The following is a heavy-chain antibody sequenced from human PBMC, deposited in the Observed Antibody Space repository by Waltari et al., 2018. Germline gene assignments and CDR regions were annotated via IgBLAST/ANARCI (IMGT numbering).Heavy chain of an antibody. CDR1: NFYISNGYY. D-gene: IGHD3-10*01. CDR3: ARDVEGDVVLYGSPRRFDY. CDR2: MYYRGTP. V-gene: IGHV4-38-2*02. J-gene: IGHJ4*02. Sequence: QVQLQESGPGLVKPSETLSLTCAVSNFYISNGYYWGWIRQPPGKGLEWIGSMYYRGTPYYNPSLKGRVTISVDTSKNNLFLNLNSVTAADTAVYYCARDVEGDVVLYGSPRRFDYWGQGILVTVSS.